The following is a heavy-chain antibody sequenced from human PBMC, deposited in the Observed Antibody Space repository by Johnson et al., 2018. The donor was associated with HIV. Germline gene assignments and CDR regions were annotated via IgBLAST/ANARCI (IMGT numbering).Heavy chain of an antibody. CDR3: VRASWFGALDI. D-gene: IGHD3-10*01. CDR1: GFTFSCCD. J-gene: IGHJ3*02. CDR2: ISYDGSNK. Sequence: QVQLVESGGGLVQPGGSLRLSCVAPGFTFSCCDMYWVRQAPGKGLEWVAVISYDGSNKYYADSVKGRFTISRENAKNSLYLQMNNLRAGDSAVYYCVRASWFGALDIWGQGTMVTVSS. V-gene: IGHV3-30*03.